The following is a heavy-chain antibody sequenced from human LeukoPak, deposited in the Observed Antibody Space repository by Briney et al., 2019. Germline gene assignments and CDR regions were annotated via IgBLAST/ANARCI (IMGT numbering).Heavy chain of an antibody. V-gene: IGHV3-33*01. Sequence: GGSLRLSCATSGFTFTIYGFHWVRQAPGRGLGWVGVIWSDGSNKNYADSVKGRSTISRDSSKNTLYLQMNNLRDEDTAVYYCARSGSYHEFDYWGQGTLVTVSS. D-gene: IGHD1-26*01. CDR1: GFTFTIYG. J-gene: IGHJ4*02. CDR3: ARSGSYHEFDY. CDR2: IWSDGSNK.